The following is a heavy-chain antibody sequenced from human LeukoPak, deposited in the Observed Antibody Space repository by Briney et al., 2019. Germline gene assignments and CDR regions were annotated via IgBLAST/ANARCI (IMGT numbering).Heavy chain of an antibody. D-gene: IGHD2-8*02. V-gene: IGHV3-30*04. J-gene: IGHJ6*02. CDR3: ARAGGPYWYYGMDV. CDR2: ISYDGSNK. CDR1: GFTFSSYA. Sequence: GGSLRLSCAASGFTFSSYAMSWVRQAPGKGLEWVAVISYDGSNKYYADSVKGRFTISRDNSKNTLYLQMNSLRAEDTAVYYCARAGGPYWYYGMDVWGQGTTVTVSS.